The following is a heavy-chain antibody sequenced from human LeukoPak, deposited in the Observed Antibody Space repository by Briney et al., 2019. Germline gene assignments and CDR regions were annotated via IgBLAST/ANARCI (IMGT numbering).Heavy chain of an antibody. CDR1: GFTFSSYA. V-gene: IGHV3-30-3*01. J-gene: IGHJ2*01. CDR3: ARGAGGYSYGLGDWYFDL. D-gene: IGHD5-18*01. Sequence: GGSLRLSCAASGFTFSSYAMHWVRQAPGKGLEWVAVISYDGSNKYYADSVKGRFTISRDNSENTLYLQMNSLRAEDTAVYYCARGAGGYSYGLGDWYFDLWGRGTLVTVSS. CDR2: ISYDGSNK.